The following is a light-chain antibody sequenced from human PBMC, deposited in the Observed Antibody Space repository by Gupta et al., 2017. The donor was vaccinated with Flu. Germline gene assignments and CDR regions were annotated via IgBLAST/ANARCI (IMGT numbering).Light chain of an antibody. V-gene: IGKV1-8*01. CDR2: AGS. CDR1: SNNRAF. Sequence: ITSASLASSNNRAFLAWYQQKPGRAPKFLIYAGSTLPSGVPSRFSGSRSGTDFRLIISGLEAEDFGTYYCHQYFSFPRTFGGGTKVEIK. J-gene: IGKJ4*01. CDR3: HQYFSFPRT.